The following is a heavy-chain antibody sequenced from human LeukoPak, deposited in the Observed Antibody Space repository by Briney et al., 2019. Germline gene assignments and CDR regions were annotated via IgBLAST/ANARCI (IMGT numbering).Heavy chain of an antibody. D-gene: IGHD4-17*01. CDR2: IFYSGST. CDR3: AGTVYDAFDI. J-gene: IGHJ3*02. V-gene: IGHV4-39*07. Sequence: PSETLSLTCTVSGGSISTSNYYWGWIRQPPGKGLEWIGNIFYSGSTYYNPSLKSRVTISVDTSKNQFSLKLSSVTAADTAVYYCAGTVYDAFDIWGQGTMVTVSS. CDR1: GGSISTSNYY.